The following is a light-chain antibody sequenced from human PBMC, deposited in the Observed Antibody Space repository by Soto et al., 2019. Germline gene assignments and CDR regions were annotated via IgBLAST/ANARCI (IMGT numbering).Light chain of an antibody. J-gene: IGLJ2*01. V-gene: IGLV2-14*01. CDR3: SSYTSSNTVV. Sequence: QSVLTQPASVSGSPGQSITISCTGSSSDVGGYNYVSWYQQHPGKAPKLMIYEVSKRPSGVSNRFSGSKSGNTASLTISGLQAEDESDYYCSSYTSSNTVVFGGGTKVTVL. CDR1: SSDVGGYNY. CDR2: EVS.